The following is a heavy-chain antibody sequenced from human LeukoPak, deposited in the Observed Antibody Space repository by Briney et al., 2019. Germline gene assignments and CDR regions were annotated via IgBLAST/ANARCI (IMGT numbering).Heavy chain of an antibody. Sequence: SETLSLTCAVYGGSFSGYYWSWIRQPPGKGLEWIGEINHSGGTNYNPSLKSRVTISVDTSKNQFSLKLSSVTAADTAVYYCARGAPLSFIAVAGTNDFDYWGQGTLVTVSS. V-gene: IGHV4-34*01. CDR2: INHSGGT. J-gene: IGHJ4*02. CDR1: GGSFSGYY. CDR3: ARGAPLSFIAVAGTNDFDY. D-gene: IGHD6-19*01.